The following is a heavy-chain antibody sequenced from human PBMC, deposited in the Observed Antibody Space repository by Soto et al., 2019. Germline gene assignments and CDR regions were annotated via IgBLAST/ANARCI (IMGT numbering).Heavy chain of an antibody. CDR1: GGSISSSSYY. Sequence: QLQLQESGPGLVKPSETLSLTCTVSGGSISSSSYYWGWIRQPPGKGLEWIGRIYYSGSTYYNPSLKSRVTISEDTSKNQFSLKLSCVTAADTAVYYCGGGYCSSTSCYVVYYYYYMDVWGKGTTVTVSS. J-gene: IGHJ6*03. D-gene: IGHD2-2*01. CDR2: IYYSGST. V-gene: IGHV4-39*01. CDR3: GGGYCSSTSCYVVYYYYYMDV.